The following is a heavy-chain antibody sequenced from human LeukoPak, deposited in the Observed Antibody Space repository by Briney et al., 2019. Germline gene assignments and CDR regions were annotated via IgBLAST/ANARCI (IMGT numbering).Heavy chain of an antibody. V-gene: IGHV4-59*01. CDR3: ARESQGHFDY. CDR1: GGSISSYY. Sequence: PSETLSLTCTVSGGSISSYYWSWIRQPPGKGLEWIGYIYYSGSTNYNLSLKSRVTISVDTSKNQFSLKLSSVTAADTAVYYCARESQGHFDYWGQGTLVTVSS. J-gene: IGHJ4*02. CDR2: IYYSGST.